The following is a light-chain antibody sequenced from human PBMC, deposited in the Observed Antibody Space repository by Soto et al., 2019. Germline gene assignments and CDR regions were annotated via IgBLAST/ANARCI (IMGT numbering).Light chain of an antibody. V-gene: IGLV1-44*01. CDR2: SSN. Sequence: QTVLTQLPSASGTPGQRVTISCSGSSSSIGSNTVTWYHQLPGTAPKLLIHSSNQRPSGVPDRFSGSTSGTSASLAISGLQSEDESDYYCAAWDDSLNGYVFGSGTKLTVL. CDR3: AAWDDSLNGYV. CDR1: SSSIGSNT. J-gene: IGLJ1*01.